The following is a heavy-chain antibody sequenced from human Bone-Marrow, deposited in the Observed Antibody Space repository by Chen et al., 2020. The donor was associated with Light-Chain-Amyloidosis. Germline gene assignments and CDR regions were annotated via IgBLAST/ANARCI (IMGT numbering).Heavy chain of an antibody. CDR3: ARDKVSTIGNFDY. CDR2: INLNSGAT. Sequence: QVQLVQSGAEVKRTGASVKVSCKASGYIFTVYYIHWVRQAPGQGLEWMGWINLNSGATMYSQKIQGRVTMTRDTSISTAYMELSRLRSDDTAVYYCARDKVSTIGNFDYWGQGTLVTVSS. D-gene: IGHD1-1*01. J-gene: IGHJ4*02. CDR1: GYIFTVYY. V-gene: IGHV1-2*02.